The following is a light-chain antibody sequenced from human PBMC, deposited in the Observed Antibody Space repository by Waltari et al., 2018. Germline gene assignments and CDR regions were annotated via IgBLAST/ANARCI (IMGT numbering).Light chain of an antibody. J-gene: IGKJ3*01. CDR3: QHRSGP. CDR1: QSVRDS. V-gene: IGKV3-11*01. Sequence: EIVLTQSPATLSFSPGEIATLSCRASQSVRDSLDWYQLKPGQAPRLLVYDASNRATGVPSRFSGSGSGTHFTLTISSLEPADFAVYYCQHRSGPFGPGTKVDFK. CDR2: DAS.